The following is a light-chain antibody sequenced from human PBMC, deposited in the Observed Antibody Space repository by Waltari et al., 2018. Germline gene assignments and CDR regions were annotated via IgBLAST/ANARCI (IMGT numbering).Light chain of an antibody. CDR1: QGISNY. Sequence: DIQLTQSPSFLSASIGARVTITCRASQGISNYLAWYQQKPGTAPKLLIYAASTLQSGVPSRFSGSGSGTEFTLTVSSLQPEDVATYYCQELDTYPQSLTFGGGTKVEI. J-gene: IGKJ4*01. CDR2: AAS. CDR3: QELDTYPQSLT. V-gene: IGKV1-9*01.